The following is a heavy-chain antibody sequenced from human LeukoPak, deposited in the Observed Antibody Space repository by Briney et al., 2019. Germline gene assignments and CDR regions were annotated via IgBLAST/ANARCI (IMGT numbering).Heavy chain of an antibody. CDR2: INPNSGGT. D-gene: IGHD4-23*01. J-gene: IGHJ4*02. CDR3: ARDYGGNHLFDY. V-gene: IGHV1-2*02. CDR1: GYTFTGYY. Sequence: ASVKVSCKASGYTFTGYYMHWVRQAPGQGLEWMGWINPNSGGTNYAQKFQGRVTMTRDTSISTAYMELSRLRSDDTAVYYCARDYGGNHLFDYWGQGTLVTVSS.